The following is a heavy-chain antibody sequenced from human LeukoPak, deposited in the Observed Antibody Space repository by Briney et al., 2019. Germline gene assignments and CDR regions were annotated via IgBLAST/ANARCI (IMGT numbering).Heavy chain of an antibody. CDR1: GFTFSTYW. D-gene: IGHD5-12*01. CDR2: IKEDGSEK. CDR3: ARRAVATTNDY. Sequence: GWALRLSCAASGFTFSTYWMTWVRQAPGKGLEWVANIKEDGSEKYYVDSVRGRFTISRDKAKNSLYLQMNSLRAEDTAVYYCARRAVATTNDYWGQGTLVTVSS. V-gene: IGHV3-7*04. J-gene: IGHJ4*02.